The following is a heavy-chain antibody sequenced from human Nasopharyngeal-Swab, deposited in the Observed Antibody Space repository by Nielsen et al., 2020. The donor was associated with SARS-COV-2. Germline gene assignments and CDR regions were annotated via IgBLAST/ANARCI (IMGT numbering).Heavy chain of an antibody. CDR1: GFTFSSYA. CDR2: ISGSGGST. Sequence: GESLKISCAASGFTFSSYAMSWVRQAPGKGLEWVSAISGSGGSTYYADSVKGRFTISRDNSKNTLYLQMNSLRAEDTAVYYCAKDPGRFGLNLAGYSSSLGYFQHWGQGTLVTVSS. D-gene: IGHD6-13*01. J-gene: IGHJ1*01. CDR3: AKDPGRFGLNLAGYSSSLGYFQH. V-gene: IGHV3-23*01.